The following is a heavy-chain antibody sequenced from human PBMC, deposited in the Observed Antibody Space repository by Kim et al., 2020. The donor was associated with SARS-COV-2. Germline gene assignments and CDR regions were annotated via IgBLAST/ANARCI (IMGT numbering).Heavy chain of an antibody. Sequence: GGSLRLSCAASGFTFRSYWMHWVRQAPGKGLVWISRINADGSTTTYADSVKGRFTISRDNAKNTLYLQMNSLRADDSALYYCTRPLPECSGTTCLGYWGQGTLVTVSS. CDR2: INADGSTT. CDR3: TRPLPECSGTTCLGY. V-gene: IGHV3-74*01. CDR1: GFTFRSYW. D-gene: IGHD2-2*01. J-gene: IGHJ4*02.